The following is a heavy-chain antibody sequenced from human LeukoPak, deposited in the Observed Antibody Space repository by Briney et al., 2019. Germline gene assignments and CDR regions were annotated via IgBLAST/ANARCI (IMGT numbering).Heavy chain of an antibody. D-gene: IGHD3-22*01. CDR1: GGSLSSGSYY. CDR2: IYTSGST. CDR3: ARDTSSGYYYDSSGLNWFDP. V-gene: IGHV4-61*02. J-gene: IGHJ5*02. Sequence: SETLSLTCTVSGGSLSSGSYYWSWIRQPAGKGLEWIGRIYTSGSTNYNPSLKSRVTISVDTSKNQFSLKLSSVTAADTAVYYCARDTSSGYYYDSSGLNWFDPWGQGTLVTVSS.